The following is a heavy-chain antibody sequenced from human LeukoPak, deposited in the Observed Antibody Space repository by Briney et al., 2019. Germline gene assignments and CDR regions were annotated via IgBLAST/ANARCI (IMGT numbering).Heavy chain of an antibody. CDR2: INSDGSST. V-gene: IGHV3-74*01. D-gene: IGHD4/OR15-4a*01. Sequence: GGSLRLSCAASGSTFSSYWMHWVRQAPGKGLVWVSRINSDGSSTSYADSVKGRFTISRDNAKNTLYLQMNSLRAEDTAVYYCARRAGAYSHPYDYWGQGTLVTVSS. CDR1: GSTFSSYW. CDR3: ARRAGAYSHPYDY. J-gene: IGHJ4*02.